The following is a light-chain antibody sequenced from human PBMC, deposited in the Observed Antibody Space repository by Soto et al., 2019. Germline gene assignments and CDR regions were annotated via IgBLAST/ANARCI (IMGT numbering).Light chain of an antibody. CDR3: XXXXSXTVV. CDR2: EDT. V-gene: IGLV3-1*01. J-gene: IGLJ2*01. Sequence: SYELTQPPSVSVSPGQTANITCSGNTLGSKFVFWYQQKAGQSPMVVIYEDTKRPSGIPERFSGSNSGNTATLTISGTQAXXXXXXXXXXXXSXTVVFGGGTKL. CDR1: TLGSKF.